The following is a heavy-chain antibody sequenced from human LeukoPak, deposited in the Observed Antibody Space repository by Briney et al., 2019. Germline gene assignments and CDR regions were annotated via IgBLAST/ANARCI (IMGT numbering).Heavy chain of an antibody. D-gene: IGHD6-13*01. CDR1: GGSISSYY. Sequence: SETLSLTCTVPGGSISSYYWSWIRQPPGKGLEWIGYIYYSGSTNYNPSLKSRVTISVDTSKNQFSLKLSSVTAADTAVYYCARLSPGQQSLDYWGQGTLVTVSS. V-gene: IGHV4-59*01. CDR2: IYYSGST. CDR3: ARLSPGQQSLDY. J-gene: IGHJ4*02.